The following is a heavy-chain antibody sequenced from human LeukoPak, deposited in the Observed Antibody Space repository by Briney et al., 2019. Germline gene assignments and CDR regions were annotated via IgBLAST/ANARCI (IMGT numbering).Heavy chain of an antibody. CDR3: ARVVGMVFDY. V-gene: IGHV3-48*03. CDR2: ISSSGRTI. Sequence: GGSLRLSCAASGFTFSSYEMNWVRQAPGKGLEWVSYISSSGRTIYYADSVKGRSTISRDNAKNSLYLQMNSLRAEDTAVYYCARVVGMVFDYWGQGTLVTVSS. J-gene: IGHJ4*02. CDR1: GFTFSSYE. D-gene: IGHD2-21*01.